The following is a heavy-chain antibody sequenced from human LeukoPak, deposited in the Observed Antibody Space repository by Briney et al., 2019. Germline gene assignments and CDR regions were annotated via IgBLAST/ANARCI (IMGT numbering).Heavy chain of an antibody. CDR3: AKDANYYDSSKQAFDI. J-gene: IGHJ3*02. CDR1: GFTFSSYA. Sequence: PGGSLRLSCAASGFTFSSYAMSWVRQAPGKGLEWVAVISYDGSNKFYADSVKGRFTISRDNSKNTLYLQMNSLRAEDTAVYYCAKDANYYDSSKQAFDIWGQGTMVTVSS. CDR2: ISYDGSNK. D-gene: IGHD3-22*01. V-gene: IGHV3-30*18.